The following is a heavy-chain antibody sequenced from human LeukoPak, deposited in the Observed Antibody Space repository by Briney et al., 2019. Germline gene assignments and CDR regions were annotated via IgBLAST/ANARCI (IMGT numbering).Heavy chain of an antibody. V-gene: IGHV4-30-4*01. CDR2: IYYSGST. CDR1: GGSISSGDYY. CDR3: ARALVDYGDFDFDL. J-gene: IGHJ2*01. Sequence: SETLSLTCTVSGGSISSGDYYWSWIPQPPGKGLEWIGYIYYSGSTYYNPSLKSRVTISVDTSKNQFSLKLSSVTAADTAVYYCARALVDYGDFDFDLWGRGTLVTVSS. D-gene: IGHD4-17*01.